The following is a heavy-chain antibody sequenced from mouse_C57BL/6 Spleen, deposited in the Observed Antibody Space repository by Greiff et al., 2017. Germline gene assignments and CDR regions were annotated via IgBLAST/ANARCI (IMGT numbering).Heavy chain of an antibody. V-gene: IGHV1-50*01. D-gene: IGHD2-3*01. CDR3: ARRGIYDGYQYYFDY. CDR2: IDPSDSYT. Sequence: QVQLQQPGAELVKPGASVKLSCKASGYTFTSYWMQWVKQRPGQGLEWIGEIDPSDSYTNYNQKFKGKATLTVETSSSTAYMQLSSLTSEDSAVYYCARRGIYDGYQYYFDYWGQGTTLTVSS. J-gene: IGHJ2*01. CDR1: GYTFTSYW.